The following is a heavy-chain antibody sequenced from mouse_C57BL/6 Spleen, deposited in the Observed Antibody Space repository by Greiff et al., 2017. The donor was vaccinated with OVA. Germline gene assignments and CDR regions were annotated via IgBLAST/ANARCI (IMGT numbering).Heavy chain of an antibody. J-gene: IGHJ3*01. V-gene: IGHV1-4*01. Sequence: VKLMESGAELARPGASVKMSCKASGYTFTSYTMHWVKQRPGQGLEWIGYINPSSGYTKYNQKFKDKATLTADKSSSTAYMQLSSLTSEDSAVYYCARYDYVFAYWGQGTLVTVSA. CDR2: INPSSGYT. CDR3: ARYDYVFAY. CDR1: GYTFTSYT. D-gene: IGHD2-4*01.